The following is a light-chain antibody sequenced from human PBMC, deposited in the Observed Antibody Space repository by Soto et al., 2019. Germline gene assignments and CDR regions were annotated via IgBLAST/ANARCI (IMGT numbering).Light chain of an antibody. V-gene: IGKV3D-20*02. J-gene: IGKJ4*01. CDR3: QQRSDWPT. CDR2: GAS. CDR1: QSVRSSR. Sequence: EIVLTQSPGTLSLSPGERATLSCRASQSVRSSRLAWYQQKPGQAPRLLIYGASSRAAGIPDRFSGSGSGTDFALTIIRLEPEDFAVYYCQQRSDWPTFGGGTKVEIK.